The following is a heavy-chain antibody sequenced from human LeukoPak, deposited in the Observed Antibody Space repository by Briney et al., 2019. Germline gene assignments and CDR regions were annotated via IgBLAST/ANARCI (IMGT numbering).Heavy chain of an antibody. D-gene: IGHD6-19*01. CDR1: GFTFSSYW. V-gene: IGHV3-7*01. CDR2: IKQDGSEK. CDR3: ARGWDSSGSYWYFDL. Sequence: GGSLRLSCAASGFTFSSYWMSWVRQAPGKGLEWVANIKQDGSEKYYVDFVKGRFTISRDNAKNSLYLQMNSLRAEDTAVYYCARGWDSSGSYWYFDLWGRGTLVTVSS. J-gene: IGHJ2*01.